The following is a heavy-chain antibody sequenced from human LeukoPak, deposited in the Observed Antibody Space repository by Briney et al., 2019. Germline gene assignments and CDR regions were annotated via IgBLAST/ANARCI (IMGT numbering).Heavy chain of an antibody. D-gene: IGHD2-2*01. CDR2: ITWDGGST. CDR3: AKDAGGGLCYFDY. J-gene: IGHJ4*02. V-gene: IGHV3-43*01. Sequence: GGSLRLSCAASGFTFDDYTMHWVRQAPGKGLEWVSLITWDGGSTYYADSVKGRFTISRDNSKNTLYLQMNSLRAEDTTVYYCAKDAGGGLCYFDYWGQGTLVTVSS. CDR1: GFTFDDYT.